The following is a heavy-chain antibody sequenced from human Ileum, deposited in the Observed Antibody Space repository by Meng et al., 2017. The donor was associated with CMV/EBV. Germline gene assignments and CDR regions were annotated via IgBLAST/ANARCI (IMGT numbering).Heavy chain of an antibody. CDR3: ATIASTGDY. V-gene: IGHV4-4*02. CDR2: IHHTGVT. D-gene: IGHD4-17*01. Sequence: LTCPVSGAPLSTSDWWTWVRQPPGKRLEWMGEIHHTGVTNYTPSLKSRVTMSVDKSKNQFSLSLSSVTAADTAIYYCATIASTGDYWGQGALVTVSS. CDR1: GAPLSTSDW. J-gene: IGHJ4*02.